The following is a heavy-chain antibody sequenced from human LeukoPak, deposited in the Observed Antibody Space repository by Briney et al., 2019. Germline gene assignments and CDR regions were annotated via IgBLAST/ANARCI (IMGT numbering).Heavy chain of an antibody. CDR2: IYSGGNT. CDR1: RLIVSNIY. CDR3: AYMRYYGSGSYLAQ. J-gene: IGHJ4*02. Sequence: GGSLRLSCAASRLIVSNIYMSWVRQAPGKGLEWVSVIYSGGNTYYADSVTGRFTISRDASKNTLSLQMNSLRPEDTAVYYCAYMRYYGSGSYLAQWGQGTLVTVSP. V-gene: IGHV3-53*01. D-gene: IGHD3-10*01.